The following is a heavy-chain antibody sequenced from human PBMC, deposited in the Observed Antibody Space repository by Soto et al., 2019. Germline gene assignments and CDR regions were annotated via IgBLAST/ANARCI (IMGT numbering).Heavy chain of an antibody. Sequence: DVQLLESGGGLVQPGGSLTLSCAASRFTFSDFAMSWVRQAPGKGLEWVSSIGGGGSVTYYPDSVKGRFTISRDNSKKTLDLQMDSLRGEDTAVYYCAKDAVPYNGKWDWFDSWGQGTLVIVSS. V-gene: IGHV3-23*01. CDR2: IGGGGSVT. CDR3: AKDAVPYNGKWDWFDS. CDR1: RFTFSDFA. D-gene: IGHD1-20*01. J-gene: IGHJ5*01.